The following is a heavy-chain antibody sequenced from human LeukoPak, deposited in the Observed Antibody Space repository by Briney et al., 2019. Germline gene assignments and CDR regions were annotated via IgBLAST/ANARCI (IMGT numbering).Heavy chain of an antibody. CDR1: GFTFSSYT. J-gene: IGHJ5*02. Sequence: PGGSLRLSCAASGFTFSSYTMNWVRQAPGKGLEWVSFISGSSNFINYAGSVKGRFTISRDNAKNSLYLQMNSLRAEDTAVYYCARDTIFSTWGQGTLVTVSS. CDR2: ISGSSNFI. V-gene: IGHV3-21*01. D-gene: IGHD3-9*01. CDR3: ARDTIFST.